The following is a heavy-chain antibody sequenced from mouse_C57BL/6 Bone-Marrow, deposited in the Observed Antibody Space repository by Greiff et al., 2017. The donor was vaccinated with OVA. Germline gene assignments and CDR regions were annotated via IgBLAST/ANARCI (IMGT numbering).Heavy chain of an antibody. J-gene: IGHJ4*01. CDR1: GYTFTSYW. D-gene: IGHD2-12*01. Sequence: QVQLQQPGAELVKPGASVKMSCKASGYTFTSYWITWVKQRPGQGLEWIGDIYPGSGSTNYNEKFKSKATLTVDTSSSTAYMQLSSLTSEDSAVYYCARGEYYSLYAMDYWGQGASDTVST. V-gene: IGHV1-55*01. CDR3: ARGEYYSLYAMDY. CDR2: IYPGSGST.